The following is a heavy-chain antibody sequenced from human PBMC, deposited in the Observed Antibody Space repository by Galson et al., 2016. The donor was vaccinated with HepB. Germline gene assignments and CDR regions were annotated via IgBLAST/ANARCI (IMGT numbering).Heavy chain of an antibody. V-gene: IGHV1-46*01. Sequence: SVKVSCKASRYTFTTYWMHWVRQAPGQGLEWVGVINPSGGGTSYAQKFQGRVSMTSDTSTSTVYMQLISLRSEDTAVYYCARPFYGEYYYFDSWGHGTLVTVSS. CDR2: INPSGGGT. J-gene: IGHJ4*01. D-gene: IGHD4-17*01. CDR3: ARPFYGEYYYFDS. CDR1: RYTFTTYW.